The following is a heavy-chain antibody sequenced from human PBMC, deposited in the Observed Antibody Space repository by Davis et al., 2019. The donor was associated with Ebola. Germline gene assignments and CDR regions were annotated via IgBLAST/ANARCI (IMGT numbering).Heavy chain of an antibody. CDR2: ISSNGGST. J-gene: IGHJ6*02. V-gene: IGHV3-64D*08. CDR1: GFIFSSYA. Sequence: PGGSLRLSCSASGFIFSSYAMHWVRQAPGKGLEYVSAISSNGGSTYYADSVKGRFTISRDNSKNTLYLQMSSLRAEDTAVYYCVKGGPFGMDVWGQGTTVTVSS. CDR3: VKGGPFGMDV.